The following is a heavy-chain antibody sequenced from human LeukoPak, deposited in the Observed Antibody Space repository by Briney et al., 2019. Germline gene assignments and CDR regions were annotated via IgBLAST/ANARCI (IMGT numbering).Heavy chain of an antibody. CDR2: ISNDGSRT. CDR3: TRSDYGDY. CDR1: GITISRSW. V-gene: IGHV3-74*01. Sequence: PGGSLRLSCAASGITISRSWMHWVRQAPSQGLVWVSRISNDGSRTSYADSVKGRFTISRDNAKNTLYLQMNSLRAEDTAMYYCTRSDYGDYWGQGTLVTVSS. J-gene: IGHJ4*02.